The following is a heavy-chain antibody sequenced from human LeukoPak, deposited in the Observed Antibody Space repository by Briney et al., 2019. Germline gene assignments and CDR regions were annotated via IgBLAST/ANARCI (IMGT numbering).Heavy chain of an antibody. CDR3: ARGGTKTTPDFDS. Sequence: GGSLRLSCAASGFTFTSYWMSWVRQAPGKGLQWVATTKQDGGDKYYVDSVKGRFTISRDNAKNSLYLQMNSLRAEDTAVYFCARGGTKTTPDFDSWGQGTLVTVSS. CDR1: GFTFTSYW. J-gene: IGHJ4*02. D-gene: IGHD1-14*01. V-gene: IGHV3-7*01. CDR2: TKQDGGDK.